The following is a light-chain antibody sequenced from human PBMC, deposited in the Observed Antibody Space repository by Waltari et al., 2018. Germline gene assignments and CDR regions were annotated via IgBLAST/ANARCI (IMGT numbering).Light chain of an antibody. Sequence: QSALTQPASVSGSPGQSITISCTGTSSDVGGYNYVSWYQQHPSKAPKLMIYDVSNRPSGVSTRFSGSKAGNTASLTISGLQAEDEADYYCSSYTSSSIVVFGGGTKLTVL. CDR2: DVS. V-gene: IGLV2-14*03. CDR1: SSDVGGYNY. J-gene: IGLJ2*01. CDR3: SSYTSSSIVV.